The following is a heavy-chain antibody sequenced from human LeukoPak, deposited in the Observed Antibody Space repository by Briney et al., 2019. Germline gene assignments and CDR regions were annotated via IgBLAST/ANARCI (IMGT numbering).Heavy chain of an antibody. CDR3: ARIRDYDR. J-gene: IGHJ5*02. V-gene: IGHV4-34*01. D-gene: IGHD3-16*01. CDR1: GGPFSGYY. CDR2: INHSGSN. Sequence: KPSETLSLTCAVYGGPFSGYYWSWVRQPPGKGLEWIGEINHSGSNNCNPSLESRVTISVDKSKNQFSLKLRSVTAADTAVYYCARIRDYDRWGQGTLVTVSS.